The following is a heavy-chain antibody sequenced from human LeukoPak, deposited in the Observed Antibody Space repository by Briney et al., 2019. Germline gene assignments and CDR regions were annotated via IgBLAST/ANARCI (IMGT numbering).Heavy chain of an antibody. Sequence: SETLSLTCTLSGGSISTYYWSRIRQPPGKGLEWIGYMYNSGSTNYNPSLKSRVTISIDTSKNQVSLRLSSVTAADTAVYYCARQGSGGRSFDVWGQGTMVTVSS. J-gene: IGHJ3*01. D-gene: IGHD1-26*01. V-gene: IGHV4-59*08. CDR2: MYNSGST. CDR3: ARQGSGGRSFDV. CDR1: GGSISTYY.